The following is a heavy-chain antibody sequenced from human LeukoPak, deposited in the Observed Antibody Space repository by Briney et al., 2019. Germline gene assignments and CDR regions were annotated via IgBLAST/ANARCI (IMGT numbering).Heavy chain of an antibody. J-gene: IGHJ4*02. Sequence: PGGSLVLSCAASEFTFSSYWMHWVRQAPGKGLVWVSRINPDGSSTAYADSVKGRFTISRDNAKNSLYLQMNSLRAEDTAVYHCAREGYFWSGYTSDYWGQGTLVTVSS. CDR1: EFTFSSYW. CDR3: AREGYFWSGYTSDY. CDR2: INPDGSST. D-gene: IGHD3-3*01. V-gene: IGHV3-74*01.